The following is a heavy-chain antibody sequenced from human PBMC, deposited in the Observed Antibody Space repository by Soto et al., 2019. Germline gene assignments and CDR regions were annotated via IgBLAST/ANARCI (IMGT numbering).Heavy chain of an antibody. J-gene: IGHJ4*02. Sequence: QVQLVQSGAEVKKPGSSVKVSCKASGGTFSSYTISWVRQAPGQGLEWMGRIIPILGIANYAQKFQGRVTSTADKSTSTAYMELSSLRSEDTAVDYCAKKGGRWLRFPFDYWGQGTLVTVSS. D-gene: IGHD5-12*01. CDR3: AKKGGRWLRFPFDY. CDR1: GGTFSSYT. CDR2: IIPILGIA. V-gene: IGHV1-69*02.